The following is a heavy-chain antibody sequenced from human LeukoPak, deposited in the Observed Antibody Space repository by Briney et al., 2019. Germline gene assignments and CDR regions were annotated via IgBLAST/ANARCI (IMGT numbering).Heavy chain of an antibody. J-gene: IGHJ4*02. D-gene: IGHD1-26*01. CDR1: GFTFSRYA. CDR2: ISGDVVGST. Sequence: HPGGSLRLSCAASGFTFSRYAMSWVRQAPGKELEWVSSISGDVVGSTYYADSVKGRFTISRDNGKNSLYLQMNSLRAEDTALYHCARDSYGSGSYWGPFDYWGQGALVTVSS. CDR3: ARDSYGSGSYWGPFDY. V-gene: IGHV3-23*01.